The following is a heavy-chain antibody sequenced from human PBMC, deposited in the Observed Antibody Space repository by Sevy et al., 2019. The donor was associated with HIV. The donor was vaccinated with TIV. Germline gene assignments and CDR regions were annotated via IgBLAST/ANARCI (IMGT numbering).Heavy chain of an antibody. Sequence: GGSLRRSCRVSGISFTTSGMHWVRQAPGKGLEWVAVISYHGRDKFYAESVKGRSNISRDNSKNMVYLQIDSLRPEDTAVYYCAKDFTGYNGLDVWGQGTMVTVSS. CDR3: AKDFTGYNGLDV. D-gene: IGHD3-9*01. CDR1: GISFTTSG. J-gene: IGHJ6*02. V-gene: IGHV3-30*18. CDR2: ISYHGRDK.